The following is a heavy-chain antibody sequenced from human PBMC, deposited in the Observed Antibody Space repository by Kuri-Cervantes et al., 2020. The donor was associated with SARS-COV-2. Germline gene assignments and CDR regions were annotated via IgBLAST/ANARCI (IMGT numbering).Heavy chain of an antibody. Sequence: GESLKISCAASGFTFSSYWMHWVRQAPGKGLVWVSRINSDGSSTSYADSAKGRFTISRDNAKNTLYLQMNSLRAEDTAVYYCARDRYDFWSGLGYYYYGMDVWGQGTTVTVSS. CDR1: GFTFSSYW. D-gene: IGHD3-3*01. CDR2: INSDGSST. CDR3: ARDRYDFWSGLGYYYYGMDV. J-gene: IGHJ6*02. V-gene: IGHV3-74*01.